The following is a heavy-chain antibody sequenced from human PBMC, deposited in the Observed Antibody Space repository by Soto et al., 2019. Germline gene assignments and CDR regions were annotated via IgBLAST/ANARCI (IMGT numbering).Heavy chain of an antibody. J-gene: IGHJ2*01. CDR1: GGSISTGGCS. D-gene: IGHD5-12*01. CDR3: SCIDGYNRYFEL. CDR2: IFDTGKT. V-gene: IGHV4-30-2*01. Sequence: QVQLQESGSGLVKPSQTLSLTCAVSGGSISTGGCSWSWIRLPPGRALEWIGYIFDTGKTYYSASLKSRVTMSGDRSKNQFSLRLESVTAAAAVMYFCSCIDGYNRYFELWGRGTRVTVSS.